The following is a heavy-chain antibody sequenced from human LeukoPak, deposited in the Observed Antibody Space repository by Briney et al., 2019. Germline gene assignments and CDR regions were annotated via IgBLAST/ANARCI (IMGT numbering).Heavy chain of an antibody. CDR3: AGERYFDSLSHWFDP. CDR2: TYYRSKWYR. CDR1: GDRLSSKSAA. J-gene: IGHJ5*02. V-gene: IGHV6-1*01. Sequence: SQTLSLTCAISGDRLSSKSAAWNWVRQSPSSGLEWLGRTYYRSKWYRDYAVSVKSRMTINPDTSKNQFSVQLNSVTPEDTAVYYCAGERYFDSLSHWFDPWGQGTLVTVS. D-gene: IGHD3-9*01.